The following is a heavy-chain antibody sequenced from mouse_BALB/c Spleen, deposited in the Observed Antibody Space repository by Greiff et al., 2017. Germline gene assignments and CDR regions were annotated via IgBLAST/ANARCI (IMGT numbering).Heavy chain of an antibody. D-gene: IGHD1-2*01. CDR2: ISNGGGST. CDR3: ARQAATTYFDV. CDR1: GFTFSSYT. V-gene: IGHV5-12-2*01. J-gene: IGHJ1*01. Sequence: EVKLMESGGGLVQPGGSLKLSCAASGFTFSSYTMSWVRQTPEKRLEWVAYISNGGGSTYYPDTVKGRFTISRDNAKNTLYLQMSSLKSEDTAMYYCARQAATTYFDVWGAGTTVTVSS.